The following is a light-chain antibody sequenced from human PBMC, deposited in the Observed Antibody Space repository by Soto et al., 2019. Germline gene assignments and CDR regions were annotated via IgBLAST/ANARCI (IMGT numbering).Light chain of an antibody. Sequence: SVSPGERAILSCRASQSLTTNLAWYQQKPGQAHRLLIHDASTRATGIPARFSGSGSGTEFTLTISSLQSEDFAVYYCKQYDDWPLTVGKGTRLEIK. CDR3: KQYDDWPLT. CDR2: DAS. V-gene: IGKV3-15*01. CDR1: QSLTTN. J-gene: IGKJ5*01.